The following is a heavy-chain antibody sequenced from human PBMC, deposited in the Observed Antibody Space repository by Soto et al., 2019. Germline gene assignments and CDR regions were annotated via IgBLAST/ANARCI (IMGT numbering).Heavy chain of an antibody. CDR2: IGSSSNYI. D-gene: IGHD4-17*01. CDR1: GFTFSSYS. J-gene: IGHJ6*02. Sequence: DVQLVESGGGLGKPGGSLRLSCAASGFTFSSYSMNWVRQAPGKGLEWVSSIGSSSNYIYHADSVKGRFTISRDNAKNSLYLQMNSLRAEDTAVYYCARKGYGDYGGMDVWGQGTTVTVSS. CDR3: ARKGYGDYGGMDV. V-gene: IGHV3-21*01.